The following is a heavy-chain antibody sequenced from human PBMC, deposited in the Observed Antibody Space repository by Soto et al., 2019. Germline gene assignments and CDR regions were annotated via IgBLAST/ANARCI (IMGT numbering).Heavy chain of an antibody. Sequence: QTLSLTCAISGDSVSSNSAAWNWIRQSPSRGLEWLGRTYYRSKWYNDYAVSVKSRITINPDTSKNQFSLQLNSVTPEDTAVYYCAAQGVDAVAGISNWFDPWGQGTLVTVSS. J-gene: IGHJ5*02. D-gene: IGHD6-19*01. CDR3: AAQGVDAVAGISNWFDP. V-gene: IGHV6-1*01. CDR1: GDSVSSNSAA. CDR2: TYYRSKWYN.